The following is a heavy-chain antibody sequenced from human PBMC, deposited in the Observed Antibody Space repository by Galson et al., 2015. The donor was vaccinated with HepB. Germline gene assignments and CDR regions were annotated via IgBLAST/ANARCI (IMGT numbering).Heavy chain of an antibody. Sequence: SLRLSCAASGFTFSSYAMHWVRQAPGKGLEWVAVISYDGSNKYYADSVKGRFTISRDNSKNTLYLQMNSLRAEDTAVYYCARVMDYGDPGALYYYGMDVWGQGTTVTVSS. J-gene: IGHJ6*02. CDR1: GFTFSSYA. CDR3: ARVMDYGDPGALYYYGMDV. CDR2: ISYDGSNK. D-gene: IGHD4-17*01. V-gene: IGHV3-30-3*01.